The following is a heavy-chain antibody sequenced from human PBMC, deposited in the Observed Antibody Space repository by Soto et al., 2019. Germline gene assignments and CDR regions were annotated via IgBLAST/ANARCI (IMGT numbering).Heavy chain of an antibody. J-gene: IGHJ4*02. CDR1: GGTFNNYA. Sequence: QVQLVQSGAEVKKPGSSVKVSCKASGGTFNNYAINWVRQAPGQGLEWMGGLIPMFGTADYAQTFQGRVTITEDEFPSTAYLEMSSLKSEDTAVYYCARGGDSGGYYIIPFDYWGQGALVIVSS. CDR3: ARGGDSGGYYIIPFDY. V-gene: IGHV1-69*01. D-gene: IGHD3-22*01. CDR2: LIPMFGTA.